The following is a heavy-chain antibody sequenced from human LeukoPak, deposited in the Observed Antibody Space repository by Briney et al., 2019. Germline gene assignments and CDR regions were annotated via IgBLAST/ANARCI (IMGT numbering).Heavy chain of an antibody. CDR2: ISYDGNNK. V-gene: IGHV3-30*04. Sequence: GGSLRLSCAASGFTFSSYAVHWVRQAPGKGLEWVAVISYDGNNKYYADSVKGRFTISRDNSKNTLFLQMNSLRAEDTAVYYCARGPQIVLMVYAISGEIDYWGQGTLVTVSS. D-gene: IGHD2-8*01. J-gene: IGHJ4*02. CDR3: ARGPQIVLMVYAISGEIDY. CDR1: GFTFSSYA.